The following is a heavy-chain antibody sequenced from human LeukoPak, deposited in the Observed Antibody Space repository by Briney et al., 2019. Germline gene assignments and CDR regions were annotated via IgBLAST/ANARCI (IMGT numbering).Heavy chain of an antibody. CDR2: IYTSGST. CDR3: ARGRYYDSSGYYGNYFDY. V-gene: IGHV4-4*07. J-gene: IGHJ4*02. D-gene: IGHD3-22*01. CDR1: GGSISSHY. Sequence: SETLSLTCTVSGGSISSHYWSWIRQPAGKGLEWIGRIYTSGSTNYNPSLESRVTMSVDTSKNQFSLKLSSVTAADTAVYYCARGRYYDSSGYYGNYFDYWGQGTLVTVSS.